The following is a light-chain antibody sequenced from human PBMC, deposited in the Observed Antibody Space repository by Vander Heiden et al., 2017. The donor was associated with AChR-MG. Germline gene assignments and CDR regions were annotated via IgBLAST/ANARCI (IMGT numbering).Light chain of an antibody. CDR2: LGS. Sequence: DIVMTQSPLSLPVTPGEPASISCRSSQSLLHSNGYNYLDWYLQKPGQSPQLLIYLGSNRASGVPDRFSGSGSGTDFTLKIIRVEAADVGVYYCMQALQTPITFGHWTKVDIK. J-gene: IGKJ3*01. CDR1: QSLLHSNGYNY. V-gene: IGKV2-28*01. CDR3: MQALQTPIT.